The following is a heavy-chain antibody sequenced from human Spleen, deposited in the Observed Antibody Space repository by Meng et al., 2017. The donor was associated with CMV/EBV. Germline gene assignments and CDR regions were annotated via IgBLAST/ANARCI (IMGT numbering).Heavy chain of an antibody. CDR1: GFSFSNAW. Sequence: GGSLRLSCAASGFSFSNAWMSWVRQAPGKGLEWVSSISSSSTYIYYADSVKGRFTISRDNAKNSLYLQMTSLRVDDTAVYYCARDGYQLSLGMDVWGQGTTVTVSS. V-gene: IGHV3-21*01. D-gene: IGHD3-22*01. J-gene: IGHJ6*02. CDR2: ISSSSTYI. CDR3: ARDGYQLSLGMDV.